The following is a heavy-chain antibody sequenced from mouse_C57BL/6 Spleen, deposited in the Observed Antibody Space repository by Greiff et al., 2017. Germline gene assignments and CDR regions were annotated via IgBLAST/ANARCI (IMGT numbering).Heavy chain of an antibody. D-gene: IGHD2-3*01. Sequence: LEESGPELVKPGASVKLSCKASGYTFTSYYINWVKQRPGQGLEWIGWIYPRDGSTKYNEKFKGKATLTVDTSSSTAYMELHSLTSEDTAVYFCARNDGYYDFDYWGQGTTLTVSS. CDR3: ARNDGYYDFDY. CDR2: IYPRDGST. CDR1: GYTFTSYY. V-gene: IGHV1-85*01. J-gene: IGHJ2*01.